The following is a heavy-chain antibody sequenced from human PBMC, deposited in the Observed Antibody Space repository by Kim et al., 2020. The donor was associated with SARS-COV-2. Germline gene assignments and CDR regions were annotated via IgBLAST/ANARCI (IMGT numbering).Heavy chain of an antibody. J-gene: IGHJ4*02. CDR1: GGSISSYY. CDR2: IYYSGST. CDR3: ARTYYYDSSGYYDLFDY. Sequence: SETLSLTCTVSGGSISSYYWSWIRQPPGKGLEWIGYIYYSGSTNYNPSLKSRVTISVDTSKNQFSLKLSSVTAADTAVYYCARTYYYDSSGYYDLFDYRGQGTLVTVSS. D-gene: IGHD3-22*01. V-gene: IGHV4-59*01.